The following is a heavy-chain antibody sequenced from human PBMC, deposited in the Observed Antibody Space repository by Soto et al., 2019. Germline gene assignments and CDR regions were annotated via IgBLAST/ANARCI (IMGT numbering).Heavy chain of an antibody. J-gene: IGHJ4*02. CDR1: GYTFTAYA. V-gene: IGHV1-3*01. CDR3: VRDVSSSIDC. D-gene: IGHD2-2*01. CDR2: INAGNGDT. Sequence: ASVKVSCKASGYTFTAYALHWVRQAPGHRLEWMGWINAGNGDTKYSQKFQDRVPINRDTSASTVYMEMSSLRSEDTTVYYCVRDVSSSIDCWGQGTPVTVSS.